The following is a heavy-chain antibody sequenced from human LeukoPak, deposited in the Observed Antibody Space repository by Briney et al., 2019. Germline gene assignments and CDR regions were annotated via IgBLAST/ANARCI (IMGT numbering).Heavy chain of an antibody. CDR2: INHSGST. Sequence: PSETLSLTCAVYGGSFSGYYWSWIRQPPGKGLEWIGEINHSGSTNYNPSLKSRVTISVDTSKNQFSLKLSSVTAADTAVYYRARRRPYGSGSYYYSRVVARPDQAWFGGPDFDYWGQGTLVTVSS. CDR3: ARRRPYGSGSYYYSRVVARPDQAWFGGPDFDY. D-gene: IGHD3-10*01. V-gene: IGHV4-34*01. CDR1: GGSFSGYY. J-gene: IGHJ4*02.